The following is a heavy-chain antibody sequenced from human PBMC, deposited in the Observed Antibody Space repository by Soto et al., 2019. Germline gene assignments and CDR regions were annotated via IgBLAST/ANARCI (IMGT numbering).Heavy chain of an antibody. Sequence: QVQLVQSGAEVKKPGASVKVSCKASGYKFINHYMHWVRQAPGVGLEWMGIINPNGGGTDYSHRFQSRGTMTRDHFANTVHMELSSLRSEDTGVYFCARDSSASATSYSFDNWGQGTLVTVSS. CDR2: INPNGGGT. D-gene: IGHD6-25*01. CDR1: GYKFINHY. J-gene: IGHJ4*02. CDR3: ARDSSASATSYSFDN. V-gene: IGHV1-46*01.